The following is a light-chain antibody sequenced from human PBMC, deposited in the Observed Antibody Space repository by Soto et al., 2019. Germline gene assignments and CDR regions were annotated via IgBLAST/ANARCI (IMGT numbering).Light chain of an antibody. CDR1: QSVSSSY. J-gene: IGKJ4*01. V-gene: IGKV3-20*01. CDR2: GAS. Sequence: EMELTQSPATLSLYPGERATLSCRASQSVSSSYLAWYQQKPGQAPRLLIYGASSRATGIPDRFSGGGSGTDFTLTISRLEPEDFAVYYCQQFSSYPLTFGGGTKVDIK. CDR3: QQFSSYPLT.